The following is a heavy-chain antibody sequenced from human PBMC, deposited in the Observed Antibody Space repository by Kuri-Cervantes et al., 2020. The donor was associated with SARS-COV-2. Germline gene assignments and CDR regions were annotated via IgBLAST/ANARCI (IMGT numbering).Heavy chain of an antibody. CDR2: ISYDGSNK. D-gene: IGHD3-3*01. CDR1: VFPFSSYA. Sequence: GESLKISCAASVFPFSSYAMHWVRQAPGKGLEWVAVISYDGSNKYYADSVKGRFTISRDNSKNTLYLQMNSLRAEDTAVYYCARDQAYFVGVVRRGWVYYYYGMDVWGQGTTVTVSS. J-gene: IGHJ6*02. V-gene: IGHV3-30-3*01. CDR3: ARDQAYFVGVVRRGWVYYYYGMDV.